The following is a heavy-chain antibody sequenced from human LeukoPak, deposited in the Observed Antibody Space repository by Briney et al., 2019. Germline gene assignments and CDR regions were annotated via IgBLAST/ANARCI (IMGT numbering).Heavy chain of an antibody. CDR3: AKGTTFHFDY. CDR2: ISSSSLTT. CDR1: GFTFSSYS. D-gene: IGHD1-1*01. Sequence: GGSLRLSCAASGFTFSSYSMNWVRQAPGKGLEWVSYISSSSLTTYYADSVKGRFTISRDNAKNSLYLQMTSLRDEDTAVYYCAKGTTFHFDYWGQGTLVTVSS. J-gene: IGHJ4*02. V-gene: IGHV3-48*02.